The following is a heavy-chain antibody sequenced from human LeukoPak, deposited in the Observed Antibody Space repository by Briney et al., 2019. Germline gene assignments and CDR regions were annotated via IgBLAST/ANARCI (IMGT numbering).Heavy chain of an antibody. D-gene: IGHD5-12*01. V-gene: IGHV4-61*02. Sequence: SETLSLTCTVSGGSISSGSYYWSWIRQPAGKGLEWIGRIYTSGSTNYNPSLKSRVTISVDTSKNQFSLKLSSVTAADTAVYYCARERGVATIRRIDYWGQGTLVTVSS. CDR3: ARERGVATIRRIDY. J-gene: IGHJ4*02. CDR1: GGSISSGSYY. CDR2: IYTSGST.